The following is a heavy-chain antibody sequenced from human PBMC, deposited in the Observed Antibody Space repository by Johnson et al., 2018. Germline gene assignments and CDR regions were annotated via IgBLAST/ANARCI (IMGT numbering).Heavy chain of an antibody. CDR1: GFTFSSYT. CDR3: ARDSSSSGLYYYYYMDV. D-gene: IGHD6-6*01. V-gene: IGHV3-21*01. J-gene: IGHJ6*03. CDR2: LSRSSNNI. Sequence: VQLVESGGGLVKPGGSLRLSCAASGFTFSSYTMNWVRQAPGKGLEWVAPLSRSSNNIYYAASVKGRFTISRDNAKNSLYLQMNSLRAEDTAVYYCARDSSSSGLYYYYYMDVWGKGTTVTVSS.